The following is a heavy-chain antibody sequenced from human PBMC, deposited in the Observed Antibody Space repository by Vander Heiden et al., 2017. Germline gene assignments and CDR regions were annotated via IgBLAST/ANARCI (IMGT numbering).Heavy chain of an antibody. CDR2: IYAGDSDT. D-gene: IGHD3-10*01. Sequence: EVHLVQSGAEVKKPGESLKISCKASGSGYSFSNYWFGWVRQMPGQGLEWMGIIYAGDSDTRYSPSFRGQVTISTDKSLTTVYLQWRSLTASDTAMYYCARLWGSGGYFPHGMDVWGQGTTVTVSS. J-gene: IGHJ6*02. V-gene: IGHV5-51*01. CDR3: ARLWGSGGYFPHGMDV. CDR1: GYSFSNYW.